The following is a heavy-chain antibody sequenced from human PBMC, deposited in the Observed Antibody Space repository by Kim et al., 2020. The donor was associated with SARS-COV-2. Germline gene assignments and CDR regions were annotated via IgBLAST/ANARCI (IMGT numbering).Heavy chain of an antibody. Sequence: ASVNVSCKASGYTFTSYAMNWVRQAPGQGLEWMGWINTNTGNPTYAQGFTGRFVFSLDTSVSTAYLQISSLKAEDTAVYYCARDLSIVEQWLAVPPLYYYYGMDVWGQGTTVTVSS. CDR3: ARDLSIVEQWLAVPPLYYYYGMDV. D-gene: IGHD6-19*01. J-gene: IGHJ6*02. CDR1: GYTFTSYA. CDR2: INTNTGNP. V-gene: IGHV7-4-1*02.